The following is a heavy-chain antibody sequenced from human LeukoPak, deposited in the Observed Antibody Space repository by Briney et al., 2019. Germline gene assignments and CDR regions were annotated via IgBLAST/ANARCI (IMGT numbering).Heavy chain of an antibody. CDR3: ARAPFYDSSRVDFDY. J-gene: IGHJ4*02. Sequence: ASVKVSCKASGYTFTNYYIHWVRQAPGQGLEWMGIINPSGGSTSYAQKFQGRVTMTRDTSISTAYMELSRLRSDDTAVYYCARAPFYDSSRVDFDYWGQGTLVTVSS. V-gene: IGHV1-46*01. CDR2: INPSGGST. D-gene: IGHD3-22*01. CDR1: GYTFTNYY.